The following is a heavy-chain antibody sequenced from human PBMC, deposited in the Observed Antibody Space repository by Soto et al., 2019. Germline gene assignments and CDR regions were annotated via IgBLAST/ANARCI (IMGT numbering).Heavy chain of an antibody. CDR2: IIPSLGIA. CDR1: GGTFSSYT. D-gene: IGHD3-3*01. V-gene: IGHV1-69*02. J-gene: IGHJ3*02. CDR3: ARSARDFDI. Sequence: QVQLVQSGAEVKKPGSSVKVSCKASGGTFSSYTISWVRHAPGQGLEWMGRIIPSLGIANYAQKFQGRVTITADKSTSTAYMELSSMRSEDTSVYYCARSARDFDIWGQGTMVTVSS.